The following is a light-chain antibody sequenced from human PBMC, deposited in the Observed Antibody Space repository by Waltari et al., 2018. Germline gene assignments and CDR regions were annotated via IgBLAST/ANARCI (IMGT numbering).Light chain of an antibody. J-gene: IGKJ1*01. CDR3: QQSYDTPRT. V-gene: IGKV1-39*01. Sequence: DFQMTQSPSSLSASVGDRVTITCRASQYISTYLNWYQQKPGKGPKLLIYAASTLQSGVPSRFSGSGSGTDFTFTISILQLEDFATYYCQQSYDTPRTFGQGTKVEVK. CDR1: QYISTY. CDR2: AAS.